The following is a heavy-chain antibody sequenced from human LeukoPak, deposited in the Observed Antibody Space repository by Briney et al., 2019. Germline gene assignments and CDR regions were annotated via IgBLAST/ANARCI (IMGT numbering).Heavy chain of an antibody. J-gene: IGHJ4*02. Sequence: PGRSLRLSCAASGFTFDDYAMQWVRQAPGKGLEWVSGISWNSGSIGYADSVKGRFTISRDNAKNPLYLQMNSLRAEDTALYYCAKMHNWNYLDYWGQGTLVTVSS. CDR1: GFTFDDYA. CDR2: ISWNSGSI. CDR3: AKMHNWNYLDY. V-gene: IGHV3-9*01. D-gene: IGHD1-20*01.